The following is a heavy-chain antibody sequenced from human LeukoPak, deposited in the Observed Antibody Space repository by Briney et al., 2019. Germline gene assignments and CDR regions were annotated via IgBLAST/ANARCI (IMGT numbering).Heavy chain of an antibody. V-gene: IGHV3-9*01. CDR3: AKGGAGSWFDP. CDR2: ISWNSGSI. D-gene: IGHD6-13*01. Sequence: PGRSLRLSCAASGFTFDDYAMHWVRQAPGKGLEWVSGISWNSGSIGYADSVEGRFTISRDNAKNSLYLQMNSLRAEDTALYYCAKGGAGSWFDPWGQGTLVTVSS. CDR1: GFTFDDYA. J-gene: IGHJ5*02.